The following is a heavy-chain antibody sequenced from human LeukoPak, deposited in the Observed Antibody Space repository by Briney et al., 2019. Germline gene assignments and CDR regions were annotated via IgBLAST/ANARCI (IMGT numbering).Heavy chain of an antibody. J-gene: IGHJ3*02. CDR1: VGSISSGGYY. Sequence: SETLSLTCTVSVGSISSGGYYWSWIRQHPGKGLEWIGYIYYSGSTYYNPSLESRLNISLDRSKDQFSLKLSSVSAADTAVYFCARISRHCSGGGCYSGVFDIWGQGTMVTVSS. V-gene: IGHV4-31*03. D-gene: IGHD2-15*01. CDR3: ARISRHCSGGGCYSGVFDI. CDR2: IYYSGST.